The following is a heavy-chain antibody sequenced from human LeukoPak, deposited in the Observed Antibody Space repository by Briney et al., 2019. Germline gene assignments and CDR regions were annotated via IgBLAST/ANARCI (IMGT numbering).Heavy chain of an antibody. V-gene: IGHV1-69*13. CDR1: GGTFSSYA. J-gene: IGHJ4*02. CDR2: IIPIFGTA. CDR3: ARSVYGLRYSDWLLSGAPFDY. Sequence: ASVKVSCKASGGTFSSYAISWVRQAPGQGLEWMGGIIPIFGTANYAQKFQGRVTITADESTSTAYMELSSLRSEDTAVYYCARSVYGLRYSDWLLSGAPFDYWGQGTLVTVSS. D-gene: IGHD3-9*01.